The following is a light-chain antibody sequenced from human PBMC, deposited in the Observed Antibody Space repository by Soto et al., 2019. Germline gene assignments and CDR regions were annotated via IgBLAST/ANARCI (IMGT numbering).Light chain of an antibody. Sequence: DIQMTQSPSTLSASVGDRVTITCRASQSIGDSLAWYQQKPGKAPYLLISDVSSLERGVPSRFSGSGSGTEFTLTISSMQPDDFATFYCQQSYSTPVACGQGTKVNIK. J-gene: IGKJ1*01. CDR1: QSIGDS. V-gene: IGKV1-5*01. CDR3: QQSYSTPVA. CDR2: DVS.